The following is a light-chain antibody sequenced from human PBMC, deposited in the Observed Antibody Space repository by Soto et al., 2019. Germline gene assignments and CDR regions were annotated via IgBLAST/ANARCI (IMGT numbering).Light chain of an antibody. CDR1: QSVSGN. CDR3: QQNNNWPLT. Sequence: EVVLTQSPATLSVSPGERATLSCRASQSVSGNLAWYQQKPGQAPRLLIYGTSTRATGIPARFSGSGSETEFTLTISSLQSGDLAVYYCQQNNNWPLTFGQGTKVEIK. CDR2: GTS. V-gene: IGKV3-15*01. J-gene: IGKJ1*01.